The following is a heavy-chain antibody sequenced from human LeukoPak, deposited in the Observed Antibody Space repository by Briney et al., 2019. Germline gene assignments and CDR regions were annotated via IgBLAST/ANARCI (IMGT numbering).Heavy chain of an antibody. J-gene: IGHJ5*02. CDR2: IKPDGSAQ. D-gene: IGHD3-22*01. CDR1: GFTFSSYA. V-gene: IGHV3-7*01. CDR3: ANGGTYSSGP. Sequence: PGGSLRLSCAASGFTFSSYAMSWVRQAPGKGLEWVATIKPDGSAQYYVDSVKGRFTISRDNAKNSLFLQINSLRAEDTAVYYCANGGTYSSGPWGQGTLVTVSS.